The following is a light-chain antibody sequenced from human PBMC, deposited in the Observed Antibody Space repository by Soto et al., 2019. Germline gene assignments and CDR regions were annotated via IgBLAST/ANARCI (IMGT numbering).Light chain of an antibody. J-gene: IGKJ1*01. CDR3: QQYLISPRT. Sequence: VLTQSPGTLSLSPGEGATLSCRASQRVASDLAWYLQKPGQPPRLLIYDASIRATGIPGRISGSGSERDFTLTISRLEPEDAAVYYCQQYLISPRTFGQGTKLEIK. CDR1: QRVASD. V-gene: IGKV3-20*01. CDR2: DAS.